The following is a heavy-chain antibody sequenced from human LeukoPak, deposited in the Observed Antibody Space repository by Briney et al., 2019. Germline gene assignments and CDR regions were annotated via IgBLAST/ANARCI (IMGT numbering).Heavy chain of an antibody. D-gene: IGHD2-15*01. CDR1: GGSLSGHY. J-gene: IGHJ5*02. CDR3: ARNEDCSGGSCYNWFDP. CDR2: INHSGST. V-gene: IGHV4-34*01. Sequence: PSETLSLTCAVYGGSLSGHYWSWIRQPPGKGLEWIGEINHSGSTTYNPSLKSRVTISVDTSKNQFSLKLTSVTAADTAVYYCARNEDCSGGSCYNWFDPWSQGTLVTVSS.